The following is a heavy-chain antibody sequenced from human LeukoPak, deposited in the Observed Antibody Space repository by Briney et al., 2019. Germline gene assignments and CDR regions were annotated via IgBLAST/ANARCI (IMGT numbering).Heavy chain of an antibody. CDR3: AKHSSYNWFDP. Sequence: GESLKISCKGSGYSFTNYWIGWVRQMPGKGLGWMGIIYPDDSDTRYSPSFQGQVTISADKSINTAYLQWSSLRASDTAMYYCAKHSSYNWFDPWGQGTLVTVSS. V-gene: IGHV5-51*01. D-gene: IGHD2-15*01. CDR1: GYSFTNYW. J-gene: IGHJ5*02. CDR2: IYPDDSDT.